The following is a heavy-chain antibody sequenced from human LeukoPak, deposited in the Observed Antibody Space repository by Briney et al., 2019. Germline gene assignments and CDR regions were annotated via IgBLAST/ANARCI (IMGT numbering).Heavy chain of an antibody. V-gene: IGHV3-15*01. CDR3: IADLFNHYYGMDV. Sequence: GGSLRLSCAASGFTFSTYWMSWVRQAPGKGLEWVGRVKSKTDGGTIDYGAPVKGRFTISRDDSKNTMSLQMNSLKTEDTGVYYCIADLFNHYYGMDVWGQGITVTVSS. CDR1: GFTFSTYW. CDR2: VKSKTDGGTI. J-gene: IGHJ6*02.